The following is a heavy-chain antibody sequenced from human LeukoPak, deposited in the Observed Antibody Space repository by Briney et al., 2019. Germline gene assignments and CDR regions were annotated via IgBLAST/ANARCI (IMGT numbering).Heavy chain of an antibody. V-gene: IGHV4-39*01. Sequence: IGSIYYSGSTYYNPSLKSRVTISVDTSKNQFSLKLSSVTAADTAVYYCARLRDNDYIDYWGQGTLVTVSS. J-gene: IGHJ4*02. CDR2: IYYSGST. CDR3: ARLRDNDYIDY. D-gene: IGHD2-8*01.